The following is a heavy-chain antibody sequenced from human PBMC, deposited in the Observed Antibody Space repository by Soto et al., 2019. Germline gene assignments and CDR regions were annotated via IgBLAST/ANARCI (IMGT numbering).Heavy chain of an antibody. V-gene: IGHV1-69*02. CDR2: IIPIHGIA. Sequence: QVQLVQSGAEVKKPGSSVKISCKASGGTFSSYTISWVRQAPGQGLEWMGRIIPIHGIANYAQKFQGSVTITADKSTPTANMALSSLRSEDTAVYYCASGGESDASDIRCQGTMFSVSS. CDR3: ASGGESDASDI. D-gene: IGHD2-15*01. J-gene: IGHJ3*02. CDR1: GGTFSSYT.